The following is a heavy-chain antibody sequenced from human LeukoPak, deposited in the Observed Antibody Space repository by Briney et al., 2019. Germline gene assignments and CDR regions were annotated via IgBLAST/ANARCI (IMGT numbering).Heavy chain of an antibody. CDR3: ARNDY. CDR1: GFTFSSYA. V-gene: IGHV3-30-3*01. Sequence: GGSLRLSCAASGFTFSSYAMHWVRQAPGKGLEWVAVISYDGSNKYYADSVKGRFTISRDNSKNTLYLQMNSLRAENTAVYYCARNDYWGQGTLVTVSS. CDR2: ISYDGSNK. J-gene: IGHJ4*02.